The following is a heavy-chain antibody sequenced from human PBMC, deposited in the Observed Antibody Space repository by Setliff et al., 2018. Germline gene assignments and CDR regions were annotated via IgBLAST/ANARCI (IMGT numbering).Heavy chain of an antibody. CDR2: IYYSGTT. J-gene: IGHJ4*02. CDR3: AKGGGRYHSAS. CDR1: GGSISSGTYY. V-gene: IGHV4-31*03. D-gene: IGHD1-26*01. Sequence: PSETLSLTCTVSGGSISSGTYYWSWIRQHPGKGLEWIGYIYYSGTTYYNPSLKSRVTISLDTSKNQFSLKLTSVTAADTAVYYCAKGGGRYHSASWGQGTLVTVSS.